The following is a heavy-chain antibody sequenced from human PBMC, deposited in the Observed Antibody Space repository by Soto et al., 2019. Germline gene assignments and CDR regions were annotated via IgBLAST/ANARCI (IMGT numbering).Heavy chain of an antibody. J-gene: IGHJ3*02. CDR3: AREASRGFFAMFAFDI. V-gene: IGHV3-66*01. Sequence: EVQLVESGGGLVQPGGSLRLSCAASGFTVSSNYMSWVRQAPGKGLEWVSVISSGGSTSYADSVKGRFTISRDNSKNTLYLQMNSLRAEDTAVYYCAREASRGFFAMFAFDIWGQGTMVTVSS. D-gene: IGHD3-10*02. CDR2: ISSGGST. CDR1: GFTVSSNY.